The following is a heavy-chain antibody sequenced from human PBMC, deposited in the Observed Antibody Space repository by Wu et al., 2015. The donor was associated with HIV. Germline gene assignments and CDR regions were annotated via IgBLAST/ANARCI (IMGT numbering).Heavy chain of an antibody. Sequence: QVQLVQSGAEVKKPGSSVKVSCKASGGTFSSYAISWVRQAPGQGLEWMGRIIPIFGTANYAQKFQGRVTITADESTSTAYMELSSLRSEDTAVYYCAEGYYDSSGYSPWYFDYWGQGTLVTVSS. CDR1: GGTFSSYA. V-gene: IGHV1-69*13. CDR3: AEGYYDSSGYSPWYFDY. CDR2: IIPIFGTA. D-gene: IGHD3-22*01. J-gene: IGHJ4*02.